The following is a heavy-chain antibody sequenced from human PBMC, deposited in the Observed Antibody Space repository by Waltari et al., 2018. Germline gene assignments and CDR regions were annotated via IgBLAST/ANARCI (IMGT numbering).Heavy chain of an antibody. V-gene: IGHV4-39*01. CDR3: ARQSYYDESGHD. CDR2: ISYSGTT. J-gene: IGHJ4*02. D-gene: IGHD3-22*01. Sequence: QLELQESGPGLVKPSETLSLTCSVSGGSIRRSGYYWVWIRQHPGKGLEWIGSISYSGTTYYNPSLNSRVTISVDTSKNQCSLKLTSVTAADTAMYFCARQSYYDESGHDWGQGTLVTVSS. CDR1: GGSIRRSGYY.